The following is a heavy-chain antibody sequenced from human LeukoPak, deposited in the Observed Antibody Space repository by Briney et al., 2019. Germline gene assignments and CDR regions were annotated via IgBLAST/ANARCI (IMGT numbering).Heavy chain of an antibody. CDR3: ARHVKDGYNFIDY. Sequence: PSETLSLTCTVSGGSISRYYWSWIRQPPGKGLEWIGYIYYSGSTNSNPSLKSRVTISVDTSKNQFSLKLSSVAAADTAVYYCARHVKDGYNFIDYWGQGTLATVSS. D-gene: IGHD5-24*01. CDR1: GGSISRYY. V-gene: IGHV4-59*08. CDR2: IYYSGST. J-gene: IGHJ4*02.